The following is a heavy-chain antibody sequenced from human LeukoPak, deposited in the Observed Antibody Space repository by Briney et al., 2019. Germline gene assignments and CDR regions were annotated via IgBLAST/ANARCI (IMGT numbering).Heavy chain of an antibody. D-gene: IGHD3-22*01. Sequence: GSLRLSCAASGFTFSSYAMSWVRQAPGKGLEWVSAISGSGGSTYYADSVKGRFTISRDNSKNTLYLQMNSLRAEDTAVYYCAKVDENYYDSSGYYHDAFDIWGQGTMVTVSS. CDR3: AKVDENYYDSSGYYHDAFDI. V-gene: IGHV3-23*01. J-gene: IGHJ3*02. CDR1: GFTFSSYA. CDR2: ISGSGGST.